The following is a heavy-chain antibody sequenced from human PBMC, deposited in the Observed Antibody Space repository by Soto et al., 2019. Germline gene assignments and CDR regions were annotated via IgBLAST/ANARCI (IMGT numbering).Heavy chain of an antibody. CDR1: GFTFSSNA. D-gene: IGHD3-22*01. CDR2: ISYDGSNK. J-gene: IGHJ4*02. V-gene: IGHV3-30-3*01. Sequence: QVQLVESGGGVVQPGRSLRLSCAASGFTFSSNAMHWVRQAPGKGLEWVAVISYDGSNKYYTDSVKGRFTISRDNXEXTRXLQMNSLRPEDTAVYYCAREVVYDSSGYYFGYFDYWGQGTLVTVSS. CDR3: AREVVYDSSGYYFGYFDY.